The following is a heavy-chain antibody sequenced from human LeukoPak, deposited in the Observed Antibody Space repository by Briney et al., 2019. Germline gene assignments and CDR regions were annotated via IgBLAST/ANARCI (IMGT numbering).Heavy chain of an antibody. J-gene: IGHJ3*02. CDR3: ARFRGDGYQGDAFDI. Sequence: ASVKVSCKASGCTFTSYDINWVRQATGQGLEWMGWMNPNSGNTGYAQKFEGRVTITRNTSISTAYMELSSMRSEDTAVYYCARFRGDGYQGDAFDIWGQGTMVTVSS. V-gene: IGHV1-8*01. D-gene: IGHD5-24*01. CDR2: MNPNSGNT. CDR1: GCTFTSYD.